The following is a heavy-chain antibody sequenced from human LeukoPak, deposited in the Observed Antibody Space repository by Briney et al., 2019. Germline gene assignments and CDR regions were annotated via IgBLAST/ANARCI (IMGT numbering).Heavy chain of an antibody. Sequence: SETRSLTCTVSGGSISGYYWSWIRQPPGKGLEWIGYIYYLGNTNYNPSLQSRVTISLNTPENQVSLRLSSLTAADTAVYYCARHRFGELSHFDYWGQGILVTVSS. D-gene: IGHD3-10*01. V-gene: IGHV4-59*08. CDR3: ARHRFGELSHFDY. J-gene: IGHJ4*02. CDR1: GGSISGYY. CDR2: IYYLGNT.